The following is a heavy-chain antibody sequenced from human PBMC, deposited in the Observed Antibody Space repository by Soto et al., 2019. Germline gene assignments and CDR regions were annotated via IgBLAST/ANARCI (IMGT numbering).Heavy chain of an antibody. CDR3: ARGRGDYLDYYYYYGMDV. CDR1: GGTFSSYA. Sequence: ASVKVSCKASGGTFSSYAISWVRQAPGQGLEWMGGIIPIFGTANYAQKFQGRVTITADESTSTAYMELSSLRSEDTAVYYCARGRGDYLDYYYYYGMDVWGQGTTVTVSS. CDR2: IIPIFGTA. V-gene: IGHV1-69*13. D-gene: IGHD4-17*01. J-gene: IGHJ6*02.